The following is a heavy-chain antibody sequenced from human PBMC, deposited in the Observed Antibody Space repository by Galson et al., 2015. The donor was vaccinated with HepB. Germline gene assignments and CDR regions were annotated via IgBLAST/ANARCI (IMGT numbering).Heavy chain of an antibody. J-gene: IGHJ4*02. Sequence: SLRLSCAASGFTFSGSAIHWVRQTSGKGLEWVGRIRSKASNYATAYAASLKGRFTISRDDSKNTAYLHMKSLKTEDTGVYYCIRMADLSGYSSTWGQGTLVTVSS. CDR3: IRMADLSGYSST. CDR2: IRSKASNYAT. D-gene: IGHD6-13*01. CDR1: GFTFSGSA. V-gene: IGHV3-73*01.